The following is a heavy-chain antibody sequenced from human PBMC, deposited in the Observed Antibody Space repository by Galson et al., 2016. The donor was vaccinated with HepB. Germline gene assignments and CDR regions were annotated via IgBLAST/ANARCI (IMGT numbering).Heavy chain of an antibody. V-gene: IGHV3-30-3*01. D-gene: IGHD1-26*01. CDR1: GFTFRIFT. J-gene: IGHJ4*02. Sequence: SLRLSCAASGFTFRIFTMHWVRQAPGKGLEWVATTSSHGDILYYADSVKGRFTISRDNSNNILSLQMNSLRAEDTAVYYCTRDAMGRGSGSYSAFDYWGQGTLVTVSS. CDR3: TRDAMGRGSGSYSAFDY. CDR2: TSSHGDIL.